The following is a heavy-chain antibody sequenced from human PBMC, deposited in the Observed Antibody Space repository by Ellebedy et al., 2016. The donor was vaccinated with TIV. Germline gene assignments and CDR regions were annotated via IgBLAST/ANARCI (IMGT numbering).Heavy chain of an antibody. V-gene: IGHV3-43*01. Sequence: PGGSLRLSCAASGFTFDDYTMHWVRQAPGRGQEWVSLISWDGGSTYYADSVKGRFTISRDNSKNSLYLQMNSLRTEDTALYCCAKGGYYYDSSGYYKKSYYYYGMDVWGQGTTVTVSS. CDR1: GFTFDDYT. CDR3: AKGGYYYDSSGYYKKSYYYYGMDV. CDR2: ISWDGGST. D-gene: IGHD3-22*01. J-gene: IGHJ6*02.